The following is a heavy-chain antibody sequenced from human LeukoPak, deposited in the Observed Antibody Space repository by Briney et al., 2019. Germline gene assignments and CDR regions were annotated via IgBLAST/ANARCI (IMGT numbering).Heavy chain of an antibody. CDR3: AKDRPYCSSTSCYHPLDY. CDR1: GLTFSSYA. D-gene: IGHD2-2*01. J-gene: IGHJ4*02. CDR2: ISNDGSNK. V-gene: IGHV3-30-3*01. Sequence: GGSLRLSCAASGLTFSSYAMHWVRQAPGEGLEWVAVISNDGSNKYYADSVKGRFTISRDNSKNTLYLQMNSLRAEDTAVYYCAKDRPYCSSTSCYHPLDYWGQGTLVTVSS.